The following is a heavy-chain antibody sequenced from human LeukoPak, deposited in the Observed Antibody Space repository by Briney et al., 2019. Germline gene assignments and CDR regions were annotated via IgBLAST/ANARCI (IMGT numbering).Heavy chain of an antibody. CDR3: AKDRAVRGVIIHAHYDY. J-gene: IGHJ4*02. CDR2: ISGSGGST. Sequence: GGSLRLSCAASGFTFSSYAMSWVRQAPGKGLEWVSAISGSGGSTYYADSVKGRFTISRDNSKNTLYLQMNSLRAEDTAVYYCAKDRAVRGVIIHAHYDYWGQGTLVTVSS. CDR1: GFTFSSYA. V-gene: IGHV3-23*01. D-gene: IGHD3-10*01.